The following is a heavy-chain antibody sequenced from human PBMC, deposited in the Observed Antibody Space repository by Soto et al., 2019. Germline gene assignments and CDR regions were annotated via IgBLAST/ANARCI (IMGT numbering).Heavy chain of an antibody. Sequence: GGSLRLSCAASGFTFSSYAMSWVRQAPGKGLEWVSAISGSGGSTYYADSVKGRFTISRDNSKNTLYLQMNSLRAEDTAVYYCARWGWMNTAMEIDYWGQGTLVTVSS. J-gene: IGHJ4*02. V-gene: IGHV3-23*01. CDR1: GFTFSSYA. CDR2: ISGSGGST. CDR3: ARWGWMNTAMEIDY. D-gene: IGHD5-18*01.